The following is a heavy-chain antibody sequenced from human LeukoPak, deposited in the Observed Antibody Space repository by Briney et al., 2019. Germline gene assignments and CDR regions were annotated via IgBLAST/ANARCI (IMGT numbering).Heavy chain of an antibody. D-gene: IGHD3/OR15-3a*01. Sequence: GGSLRLSCAASGFTFSSYEMNWVRQAPGKGLEWVSYISSSGSIIYYTDSVKGRFTISRDNAKNSLFLQMNSLRAEDTAVYYCARDKRDFDYYMEVWGKGTTVTVSS. CDR1: GFTFSSYE. J-gene: IGHJ6*03. CDR3: ARDKRDFDYYMEV. V-gene: IGHV3-48*03. CDR2: ISSSGSII.